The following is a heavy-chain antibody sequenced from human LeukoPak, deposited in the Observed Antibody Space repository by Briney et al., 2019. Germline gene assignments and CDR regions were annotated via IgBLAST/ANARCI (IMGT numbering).Heavy chain of an antibody. CDR1: GSSISSNNYY. CDR2: IYYSGST. J-gene: IGHJ5*02. CDR3: ARVFPQQLVQWSWFDP. D-gene: IGHD6-13*01. Sequence: SETLSLTCTVSGSSISSNNYYWGWIRQPPGKGLEWIGYIYYSGSTNYNPSLKSRVTISVDTSKNQFSLKLSSVTAADTAVYYCARVFPQQLVQWSWFDPWGQGTLVTVSS. V-gene: IGHV4-61*05.